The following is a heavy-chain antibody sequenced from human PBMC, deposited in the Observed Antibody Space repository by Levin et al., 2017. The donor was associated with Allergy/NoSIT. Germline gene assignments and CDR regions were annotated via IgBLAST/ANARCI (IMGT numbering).Heavy chain of an antibody. V-gene: IGHV3-23*01. J-gene: IGHJ6*02. CDR1: GFAFTSSA. CDR3: AKDYISYDYYGLDV. D-gene: IGHD2/OR15-2a*01. CDR2: ITGSGDTT. Sequence: GKSLKISCAASGFAFTSSAMSWVRQAPGKGLEWVSAITGSGDTTYYPDSVKGRFTISRDNFRSTLYLQMNILRAEDTAVYYCAKDYISYDYYGLDVWGQGTTVTVSS.